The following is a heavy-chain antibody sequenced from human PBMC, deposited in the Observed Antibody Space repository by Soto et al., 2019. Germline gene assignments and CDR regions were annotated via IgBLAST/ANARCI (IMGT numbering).Heavy chain of an antibody. J-gene: IGHJ6*04. D-gene: IGHD3-10*01. V-gene: IGHV3-30-3*01. Sequence: QVHLVESGGGVVHPGRSLRLSCAASGFTFSDYAIHWVRQAPGKGLEWVAVISFDGSNKYFADSVKGRFTISRDNSKYSLSMQRNSLRSEDTALYYCARDAFIIMVGGGHFYFYGMDAWGRGTTVIVSS. CDR2: ISFDGSNK. CDR1: GFTFSDYA. CDR3: ARDAFIIMVGGGHFYFYGMDA.